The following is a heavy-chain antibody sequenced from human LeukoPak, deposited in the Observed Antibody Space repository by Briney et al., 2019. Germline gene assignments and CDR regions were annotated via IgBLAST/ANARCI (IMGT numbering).Heavy chain of an antibody. CDR3: ATWAFYHNLDV. J-gene: IGHJ6*02. D-gene: IGHD2/OR15-2a*01. V-gene: IGHV3-43*02. Sequence: GGPLRLPCAVSGFNICPYAMFWVRHCRGRGLEWVYVIKADGSGAFYSDSVRGRFTTSRDNSKNSLYLQMSSLTSDDTALYYCATWAFYHNLDVWGQGTTVAVSS. CDR2: IKADGSGA. CDR1: GFNICPYA.